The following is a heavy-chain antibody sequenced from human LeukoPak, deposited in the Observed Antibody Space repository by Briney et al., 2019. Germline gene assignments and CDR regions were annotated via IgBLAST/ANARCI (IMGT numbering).Heavy chain of an antibody. CDR2: IYYSGST. CDR3: ATTPCGSCSYLGADY. V-gene: IGHV4-39*01. CDR1: GGSISSSSYS. J-gene: IGHJ4*02. D-gene: IGHD2-15*01. Sequence: SETLSLTCTVSGGSISSSSYSWGWIRQPPGKGLEWIGSIYYSGSTYYNPSLKSRVTISVGTSKNQFSLKLSSVTAADTAVYYCATTPCGSCSYLGADYWGQGTLVTVSS.